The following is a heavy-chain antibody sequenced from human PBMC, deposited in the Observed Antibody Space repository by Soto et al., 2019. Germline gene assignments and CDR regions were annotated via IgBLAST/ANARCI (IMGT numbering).Heavy chain of an antibody. D-gene: IGHD1-26*01. CDR3: AVRGRYSGFDP. J-gene: IGHJ5*02. Sequence: PXVSLRLSCAASGFTFSSYAVSWVRQAPGKGLEWVSDISVTDYTTNYADSVKGRFTISRDNSKNTLYLQMNSLRAEDTAVYYCAVRGRYSGFDPWGQGTLVTVSS. CDR1: GFTFSSYA. V-gene: IGHV3-23*01. CDR2: ISVTDYTT.